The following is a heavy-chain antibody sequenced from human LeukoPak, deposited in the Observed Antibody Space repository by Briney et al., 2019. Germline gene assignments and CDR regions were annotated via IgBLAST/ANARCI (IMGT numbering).Heavy chain of an antibody. CDR3: ASGLLWFGELHDAFDI. J-gene: IGHJ3*02. CDR1: GGSISSYY. Sequence: SETLSLTCTVSGGSISSYYWSWIRQPPGKGLEWIGYIYYSGNTNYNPSLKSRVTISVDTSKNQFSLKLSSVTAADTAVYYCASGLLWFGELHDAFDIWGQGTTVTVSS. D-gene: IGHD3-10*01. V-gene: IGHV4-59*01. CDR2: IYYSGNT.